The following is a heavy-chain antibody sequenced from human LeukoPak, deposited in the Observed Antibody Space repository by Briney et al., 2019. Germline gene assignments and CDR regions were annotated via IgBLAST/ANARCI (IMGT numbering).Heavy chain of an antibody. Sequence: GGALRLTCAASGFTFSSYAMSWVPQAPGKGLEWVSAISGSGGSTYYADSVKGRFTISRENSKNTLYLKMNSLRAEDTAVYYCAKDDDFWGGYLKAFDIWGQGTMVTVSS. J-gene: IGHJ3*02. D-gene: IGHD3-3*01. V-gene: IGHV3-23*01. CDR2: ISGSGGST. CDR1: GFTFSSYA. CDR3: AKDDDFWGGYLKAFDI.